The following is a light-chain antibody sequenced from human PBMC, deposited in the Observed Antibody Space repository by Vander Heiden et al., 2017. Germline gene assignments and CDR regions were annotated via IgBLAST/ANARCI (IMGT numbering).Light chain of an antibody. V-gene: IGKV3-15*01. CDR1: QSVSSN. J-gene: IGKJ2*01. CDR2: GAS. Sequence: EIVMTQSPATLSVSQGERATLSCRASQSVSSNLAWYQQKPGQATRRLSHGASTRATGIPARLSGSGSGTEFTLTISSLQSEDFAVEYCQQYNNWPLGYTFGQGTKLEIK. CDR3: QQYNNWPLGYT.